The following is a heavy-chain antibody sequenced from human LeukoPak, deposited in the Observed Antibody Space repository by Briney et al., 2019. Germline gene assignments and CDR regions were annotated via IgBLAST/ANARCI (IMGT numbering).Heavy chain of an antibody. CDR2: ISSTSSYI. CDR3: ARDPSGAWYYFDY. D-gene: IGHD6-19*01. Sequence: GGSLRLSCAASGFTLSSYTMNWVRQAPGKGLEWASSISSTSSYIYYADSLKGRFTISRDNAKNSLYLQMNSLRAEDTAVYYCARDPSGAWYYFDYWGQGTLVTV. CDR1: GFTLSSYT. J-gene: IGHJ4*02. V-gene: IGHV3-21*01.